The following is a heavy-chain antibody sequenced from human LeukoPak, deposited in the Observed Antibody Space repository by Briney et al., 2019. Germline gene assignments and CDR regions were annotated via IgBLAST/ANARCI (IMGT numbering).Heavy chain of an antibody. D-gene: IGHD4-23*01. CDR1: GYTFTGYY. J-gene: IGHJ4*02. CDR3: ARDLATVATLYFDY. Sequence: ASVKVSCKASGYTFTGYYIHWVRQAPGQGLEWMGWINPNSGGTNYAQKFQGRVSVIRDTSISTVYMELSRLTYDDTAVYYCARDLATVATLYFDYWGRGALVTVSS. CDR2: INPNSGGT. V-gene: IGHV1-2*02.